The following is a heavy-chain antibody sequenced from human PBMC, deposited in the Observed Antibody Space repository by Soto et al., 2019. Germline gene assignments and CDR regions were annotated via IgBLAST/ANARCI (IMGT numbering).Heavy chain of an antibody. CDR3: AKDMGESNLNYYYGMDV. V-gene: IGHV3-30*18. CDR2: ISYDGSNK. D-gene: IGHD4-4*01. CDR1: GFTFGSSG. Sequence: PGGSLRLSCAASGFTFGSSGMHWVRQAPGKGLEWVAVISYDGSNKYYADSVKGRFTISRDNSKNTLYLQMNSLRAEDTAVYYCAKDMGESNLNYYYGMDVWGQGTTVTVSS. J-gene: IGHJ6*02.